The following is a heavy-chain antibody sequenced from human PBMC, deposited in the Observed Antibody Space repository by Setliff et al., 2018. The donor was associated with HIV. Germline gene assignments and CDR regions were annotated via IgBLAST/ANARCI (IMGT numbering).Heavy chain of an antibody. D-gene: IGHD5-12*01. J-gene: IGHJ4*02. CDR2: MYRTGST. Sequence: LSLTCAVSGYSISSGCYWGWIRQPPGKGLEWIGSMYRTGSTYYSPSLNSRFTISVDTSKNQFSLKLRSVTAADTAVYYCARQPLYNDYDWRSYYFDYWGQGSLVTVPQ. V-gene: IGHV4-38-2*01. CDR1: GYSISSGCY. CDR3: ARQPLYNDYDWRSYYFDY.